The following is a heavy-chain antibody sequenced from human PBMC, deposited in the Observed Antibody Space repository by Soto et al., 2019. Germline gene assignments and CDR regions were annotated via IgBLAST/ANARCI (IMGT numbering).Heavy chain of an antibody. CDR1: GGSISSSSYY. V-gene: IGHV4-39*01. CDR2: IYYSGST. D-gene: IGHD6-13*01. J-gene: IGHJ3*02. CDR3: ARLRHSSSWYGIGAFEI. Sequence: PSETLSLTCTVSGGSISSSSYYWGWIRQPPGKGLEWIGSIYYSGSTYYNPSLKSRVTISVDTSKNQFSLKLSSVTAADTAVYYCARLRHSSSWYGIGAFEIWGQGTMVTVSS.